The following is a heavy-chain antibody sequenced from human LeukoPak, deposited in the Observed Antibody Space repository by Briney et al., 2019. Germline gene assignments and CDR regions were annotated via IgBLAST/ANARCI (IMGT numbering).Heavy chain of an antibody. CDR3: ARATNTWPRRYYFDY. D-gene: IGHD1/OR15-1a*01. J-gene: IGHJ4*02. CDR1: GFTFSDYY. CDR2: ISSSGSTI. V-gene: IGHV3-11*04. Sequence: PGGSLRLSCAASGFTFSDYYMSWIRQAPGKGLEWVSYISSSGSTIYYADSVKGRFTISRDNAKNSLYLQMNSLRAEDTAVYYCARATNTWPRRYYFDYWGQGTLVTVSS.